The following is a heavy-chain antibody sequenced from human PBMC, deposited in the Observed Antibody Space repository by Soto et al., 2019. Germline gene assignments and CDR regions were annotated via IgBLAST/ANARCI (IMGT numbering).Heavy chain of an antibody. D-gene: IGHD3-3*01. CDR2: IIPIFGTA. CDR1: GGTFSSYA. V-gene: IGHV1-69*12. Sequence: QVQLVQSGAEVKKPGSSVKVSCKASGGTFSSYAISWVRQAPGQGLEWMGGIIPIFGTANYAQKFQGRVTITADESTRTDYMELSSLGSEDTAVYYGARTLRFLERRGRDWFAPGGQGTLVTASS. J-gene: IGHJ5*02. CDR3: ARTLRFLERRGRDWFAP.